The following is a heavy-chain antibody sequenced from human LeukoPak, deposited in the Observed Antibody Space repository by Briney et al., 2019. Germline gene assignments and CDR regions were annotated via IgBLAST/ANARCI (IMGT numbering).Heavy chain of an antibody. CDR1: GFTFSSYG. J-gene: IGHJ4*02. V-gene: IGHV3-30*18. D-gene: IGHD4-23*01. CDR2: ISYDGSNK. CDR3: AKEYTRSLMVTFDY. Sequence: PGRSLRLSCAASGFTFSSYGMHWVRQAPGKGLEWVAVISYDGSNKYYADSVKGRFTISRDNSKNTLYLQMNSLRAEDTAVYYCAKEYTRSLMVTFDYWGQGTLVTVSS.